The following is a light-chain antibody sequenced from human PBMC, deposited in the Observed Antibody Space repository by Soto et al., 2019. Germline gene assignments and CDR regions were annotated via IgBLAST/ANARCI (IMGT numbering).Light chain of an antibody. V-gene: IGKV3-11*01. CDR3: QQRSNWPPSIT. CDR2: DAS. Sequence: EIVVTQSPATLSLSPRERATLSCRASQSVIRYLAWYQQRPGQAPRLPLYDASYRATGIPARFSGSGSGTDFTLTISSLEPEDYAVYYCQQRSNWPPSITFGQGTRLEIK. CDR1: QSVIRY. J-gene: IGKJ5*01.